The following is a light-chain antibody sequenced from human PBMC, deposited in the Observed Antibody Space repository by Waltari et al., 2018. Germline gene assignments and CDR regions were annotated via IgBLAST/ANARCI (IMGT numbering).Light chain of an antibody. Sequence: QSALTQPASVSGSPGQSITISCTGTSNDVGGYGYVSWYQQYPGRALTLIIYEVSYRPSGISMRFSGSKSGNTASLTSSGLQADDEADYYCSSHTSTVPHVFGTGTRVTV. V-gene: IGLV2-14*01. J-gene: IGLJ1*01. CDR1: SNDVGGYGY. CDR2: EVS. CDR3: SSHTSTVPHV.